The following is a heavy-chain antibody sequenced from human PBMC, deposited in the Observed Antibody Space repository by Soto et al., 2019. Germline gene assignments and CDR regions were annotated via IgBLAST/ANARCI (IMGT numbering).Heavy chain of an antibody. CDR1: GGSINSSSYF. Sequence: SETLSLTCSVSGGSINSSSYFWGWVRQPPGKGLEWIGSIYYSGSTYYNPSLRSRVTISVDTSKNQFSLKLSSVTAADTAVFCCARHYSSGSRNWFEPWGQGTLVTVYS. CDR3: ARHYSSGSRNWFEP. D-gene: IGHD6-19*01. CDR2: IYYSGST. J-gene: IGHJ5*02. V-gene: IGHV4-39*01.